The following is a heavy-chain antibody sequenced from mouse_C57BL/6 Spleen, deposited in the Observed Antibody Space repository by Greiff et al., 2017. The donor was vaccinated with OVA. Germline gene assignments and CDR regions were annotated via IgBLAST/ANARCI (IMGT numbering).Heavy chain of an antibody. V-gene: IGHV8-12*01. J-gene: IGHJ4*01. Sequence: QVTLKVCGPGILQSSQTLSLTCSFSGFSLSTSGMGVSWIRQPSGKGLEWLAHIFWDDDKRYNPSLKSRLTISKDTSRNQVFLKITSVDTSDTATNYCARSLGGYDAMDYWGQGTSVTVSS. CDR1: GFSLSTSGMG. CDR2: IFWDDDK. CDR3: ARSLGGYDAMDY.